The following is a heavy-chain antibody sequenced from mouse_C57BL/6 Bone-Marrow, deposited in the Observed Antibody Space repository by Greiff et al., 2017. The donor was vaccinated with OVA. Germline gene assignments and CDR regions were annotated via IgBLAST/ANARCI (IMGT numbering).Heavy chain of an antibody. J-gene: IGHJ3*01. Sequence: EVKLMESGGGLVQPGGSLKLSCAASGFTFSDYGMAWVRQAPRKGPEWVAFISNLAYSIYYADTVTGRFTISRENAKNTLYLEMSSLRSEDTAMYYCARQDPNYYGSSYGWFAYWGQGTLVTVSA. CDR1: GFTFSDYG. V-gene: IGHV5-15*01. D-gene: IGHD1-1*01. CDR2: ISNLAYSI. CDR3: ARQDPNYYGSSYGWFAY.